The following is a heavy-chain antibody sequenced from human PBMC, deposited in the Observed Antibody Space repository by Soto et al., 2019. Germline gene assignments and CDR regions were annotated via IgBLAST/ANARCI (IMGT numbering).Heavy chain of an antibody. CDR3: AKDQTTVVRGVWFDP. D-gene: IGHD4-17*01. CDR1: GFTFSSYA. V-gene: IGHV3-23*01. Sequence: GGSLRLSCSASGFTFSSYAVSWVRQAPGKGLEWVSAISGSGGSTYYADSVKGRFTISRDNSKNTLYLQMNSLRAEDTAVYYCAKDQTTVVRGVWFDPWGQGTLVTVSS. CDR2: ISGSGGST. J-gene: IGHJ5*02.